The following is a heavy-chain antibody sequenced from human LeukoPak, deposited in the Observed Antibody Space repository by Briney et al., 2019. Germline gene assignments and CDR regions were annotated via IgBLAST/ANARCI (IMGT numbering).Heavy chain of an antibody. CDR3: ASAYSSAWYGGY. J-gene: IGHJ4*02. V-gene: IGHV3-48*03. D-gene: IGHD6-19*01. CDR2: ISSSGRTI. CDR1: GFTFSSYE. Sequence: QPGGSLRLSCAASGFTFSSYEMNWVRQAPGKGLEWVSYISSSGRTINYADSVRGRFTISRDNAKNSLYLQMSSLRVEDTAVYYCASAYSSAWYGGYLGQGALVTVSS.